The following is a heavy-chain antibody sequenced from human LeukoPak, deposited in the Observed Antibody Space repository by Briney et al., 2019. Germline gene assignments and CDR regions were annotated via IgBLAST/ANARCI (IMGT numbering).Heavy chain of an antibody. D-gene: IGHD3-16*01. Sequence: PGGSLRLSCAASGFTVSSNYMSWVRQAPGKGLEWVSVIYSGGSTYYADSVKGRFTISRDNSKNTLYLQMKSLRVEDTAVYFCAKDYGGVMNFWGQGILVTVSS. CDR1: GFTVSSNY. CDR2: IYSGGST. CDR3: AKDYGGVMNF. J-gene: IGHJ4*02. V-gene: IGHV3-53*05.